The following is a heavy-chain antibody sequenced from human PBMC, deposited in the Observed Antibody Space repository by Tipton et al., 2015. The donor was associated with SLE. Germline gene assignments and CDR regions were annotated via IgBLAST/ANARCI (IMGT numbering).Heavy chain of an antibody. CDR2: IYYSGST. J-gene: IGHJ3*02. Sequence: PSLTCTVSGGSISSSSYYWGWIRQPPGKGLEWIGSIYYSGSTYYNPSLKSRVTISVDTSKNQFSLKLSSVTAADTAVYYCARLQPEVGAFGIWGQGTMVTVSS. D-gene: IGHD1-1*01. V-gene: IGHV4-39*07. CDR3: ARLQPEVGAFGI. CDR1: GGSISSSSYY.